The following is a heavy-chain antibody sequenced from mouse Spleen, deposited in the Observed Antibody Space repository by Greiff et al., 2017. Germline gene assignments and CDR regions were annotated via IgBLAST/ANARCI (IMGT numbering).Heavy chain of an antibody. D-gene: IGHD3-2*01. CDR3: ARDSSGYWYFDV. J-gene: IGHJ1*01. CDR1: GFSLTSYG. CDR2: IWSGGST. V-gene: IGHV2-2*01. Sequence: QVQLKESGPGLVQPSQSLSITCTVSGFSLTSYGVHWVRQSPGKGLEWLGVIWSGGSTDYNAAFISRLSISKDNSKSQVFFKMNSLQADDTAIYYCARDSSGYWYFDVWGAGTTVTVSS.